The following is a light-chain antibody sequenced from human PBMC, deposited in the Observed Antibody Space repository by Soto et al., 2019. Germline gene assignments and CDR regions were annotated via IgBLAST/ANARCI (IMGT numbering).Light chain of an antibody. J-gene: IGKJ1*01. CDR3: QQSYSTPQT. Sequence: DIQMTQSPSTLSASVGDRVTITCRASQSISSWLAWYQQKPGKAPKLLIYAASSLQSGVPSRFSGSGSRTDFTLTINSLQPEDIATYYCQQSYSTPQTFGQGTKVDIK. CDR1: QSISSW. V-gene: IGKV1-39*01. CDR2: AAS.